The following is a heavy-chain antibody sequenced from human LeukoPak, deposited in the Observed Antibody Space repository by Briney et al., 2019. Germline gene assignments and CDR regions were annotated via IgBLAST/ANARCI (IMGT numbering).Heavy chain of an antibody. J-gene: IGHJ4*02. CDR2: ITPFNGNT. CDR3: AAAAGELPLDY. V-gene: IGHV1-45*02. Sequence: SVKVSCKASGYTFTYRYLHWVRQAPGQALEWMGWITPFNGNTNYAQKFQDRVTITRDRSMSTAYMELSSLRSEDTAMYYCAAAAGELPLDYWGQGTLVTVSS. D-gene: IGHD1-26*01. CDR1: GYTFTYRY.